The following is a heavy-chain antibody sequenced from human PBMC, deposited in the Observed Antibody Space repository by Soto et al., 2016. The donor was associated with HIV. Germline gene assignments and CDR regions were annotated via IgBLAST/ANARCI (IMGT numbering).Heavy chain of an antibody. CDR3: AKDRAAVAGTGFDY. Sequence: EVQLVESGGGLVQPGRSLRLSCAASGFTFDDYAMHWVRQAPGKGLEWVSGISWNSGSIGYADSVKGRFTISRDNAKNSLYLQMNSLRAEDMALYYCAKDRAAVAGTGFDYWGQGTLVTVSS. V-gene: IGHV3-9*03. CDR1: GFTFDDYA. CDR2: ISWNSGSI. J-gene: IGHJ4*01. D-gene: IGHD6-19*01.